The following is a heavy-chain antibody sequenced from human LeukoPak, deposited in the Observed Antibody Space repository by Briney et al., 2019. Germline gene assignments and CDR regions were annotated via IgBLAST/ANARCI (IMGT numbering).Heavy chain of an antibody. V-gene: IGHV1-69*04. CDR2: IIPILGIA. CDR1: GGTFSSYA. Sequence: GSSVKVSCKASGGTFSSYAINWVRQAPGQGLEWMGRIIPILGIANYAQKFQGRVTITADKSTSTAYMELSSLRSEDTAVYYCAREPPPYSSSWYSGVDFQHWGQGTLVTVSS. J-gene: IGHJ1*01. D-gene: IGHD6-13*01. CDR3: AREPPPYSSSWYSGVDFQH.